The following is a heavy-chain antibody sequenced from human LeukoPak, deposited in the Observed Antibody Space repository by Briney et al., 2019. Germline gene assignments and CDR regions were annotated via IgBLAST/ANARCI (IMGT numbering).Heavy chain of an antibody. CDR1: GGTFSSYA. CDR3: ASEYSYGYFDY. CDR2: IIPIFGTA. V-gene: IGHV1-69*05. J-gene: IGHJ4*02. D-gene: IGHD5-18*01. Sequence: ASVKVSCKASGGTFSSYAISWVRQAPGQGLEWMGGIIPIFGTANYAQKFQGRVTITTDESTSTAYMGLSSLRSEDTAVYYCASEYSYGYFDYWGQGTLVTVSS.